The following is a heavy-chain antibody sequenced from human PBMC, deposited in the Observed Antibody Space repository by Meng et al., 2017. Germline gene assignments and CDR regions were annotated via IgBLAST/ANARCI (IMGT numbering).Heavy chain of an antibody. CDR2: INHSGST. V-gene: IGHV4-34*01. Sequence: QVQLKPWGAGLLKPSATLSLTCAVYGGSLSGYYWSWIRQPPGKGLEWIGEINHSGSTNYNPSLKSRVTISVDTSKNQFSLKLSSVTAADTAVYYCARGRGSWGYWGQGTLVTVSS. D-gene: IGHD3-16*01. CDR1: GGSLSGYY. CDR3: ARGRGSWGY. J-gene: IGHJ4*02.